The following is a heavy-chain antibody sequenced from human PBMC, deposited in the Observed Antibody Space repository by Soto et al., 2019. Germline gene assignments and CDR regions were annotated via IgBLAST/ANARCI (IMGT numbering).Heavy chain of an antibody. J-gene: IGHJ4*02. CDR1: GYFLTALS. D-gene: IGHD1-26*01. Sequence: ASVKVSCKVSGYFLTALSIHWVRQAPGKGLEWMGGFDREDGETIYAQKFQGRVTMTEDTSTDSAYMELSSLTSEDTAIYYCAHGEGIVKSIVYFDSWGQGTMVTVSS. CDR2: FDREDGET. V-gene: IGHV1-24*01. CDR3: AHGEGIVKSIVYFDS.